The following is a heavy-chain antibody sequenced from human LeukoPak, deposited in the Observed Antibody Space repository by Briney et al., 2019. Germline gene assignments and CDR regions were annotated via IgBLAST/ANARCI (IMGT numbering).Heavy chain of an antibody. D-gene: IGHD2-15*01. Sequence: GGSLRLSCAASGFTFSSYGMHWVRQAPGKGLEWVAVISYDGSNKYYADSVKGRFTISRDNSKNTLYLQMNSLRAEDTAVYYCAKYCSGGSCLFVYWGQGTLVTVSS. CDR1: GFTFSSYG. CDR2: ISYDGSNK. J-gene: IGHJ4*02. V-gene: IGHV3-30*18. CDR3: AKYCSGGSCLFVY.